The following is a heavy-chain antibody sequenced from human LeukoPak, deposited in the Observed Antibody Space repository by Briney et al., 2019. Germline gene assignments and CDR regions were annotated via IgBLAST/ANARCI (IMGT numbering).Heavy chain of an antibody. CDR3: ASDVLSMGALSFDY. J-gene: IGHJ4*02. CDR2: INHSGST. V-gene: IGHV4-34*01. Sequence: SETLSLTCAVYGGSFSGYYWSWIRQPPGKGLEWIGEINHSGSTNYNPSLKSRVTISVDTSKNQFSLKLSSVTAADTAVYYCASDVLSMGALSFDYWGQGTLVTVSS. CDR1: GGSFSGYY. D-gene: IGHD6-6*01.